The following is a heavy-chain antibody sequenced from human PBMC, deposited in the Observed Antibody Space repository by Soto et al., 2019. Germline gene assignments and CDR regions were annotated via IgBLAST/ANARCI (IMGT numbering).Heavy chain of an antibody. D-gene: IGHD2-2*01. Sequence: QVQPVESGGGVVQPGRSLRLSCAASGFTFSSYALHWVRQAPGRGLEWVALISFDGNNKYYANSVKGRFTISRDNSKNTLYLQMSSLRAEDTAVYYCGRCSSTSCHLGADYWGQGTLVTVSS. CDR3: GRCSSTSCHLGADY. V-gene: IGHV3-30-3*01. CDR1: GFTFSSYA. J-gene: IGHJ4*02. CDR2: ISFDGNNK.